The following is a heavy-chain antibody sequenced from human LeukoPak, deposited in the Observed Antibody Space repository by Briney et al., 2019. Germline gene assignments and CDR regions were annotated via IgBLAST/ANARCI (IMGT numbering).Heavy chain of an antibody. Sequence: SETLSLTCTVSGGSISSYYWSWIRQPPGKGLEWIGYIYYSGSTNYNPSLKSRVTISVDTSKNQFSLKLSSVTAADTAVYYCARGGFGWFGELDYMDVWGKGTTVTVSS. CDR1: GGSISSYY. V-gene: IGHV4-59*01. CDR3: ARGGFGWFGELDYMDV. D-gene: IGHD3-10*01. J-gene: IGHJ6*03. CDR2: IYYSGST.